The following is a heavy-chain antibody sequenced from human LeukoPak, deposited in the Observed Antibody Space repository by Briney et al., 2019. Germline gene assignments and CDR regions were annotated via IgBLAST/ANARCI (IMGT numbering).Heavy chain of an antibody. D-gene: IGHD5-18*01. CDR1: GFTFSSYS. J-gene: IGHJ6*02. V-gene: IGHV3-48*04. Sequence: PGGSLRLSCAASGFTFSSYSMNWVRQAPGKGLEGVSYISSSSSTIYYADSVKGRFTISRDNAKNSLYLQMNSLRAEDTAVYYCARDWASRAAKNGMDVWGQGTTVTVSS. CDR2: ISSSSSTI. CDR3: ARDWASRAAKNGMDV.